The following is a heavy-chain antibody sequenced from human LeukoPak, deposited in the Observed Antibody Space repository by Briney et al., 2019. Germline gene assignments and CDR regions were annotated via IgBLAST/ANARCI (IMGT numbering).Heavy chain of an antibody. CDR1: GFTFSSYE. CDR2: ISSSGSTI. CDR3: TGAHHDADFDH. Sequence: PGGSLRLSCAASGFTFSSYEMNWVRQAPGKGLEWVSYISSSGSTIYYADSVKGRFTISRDNAKNSLYLQMNSLRAEDTAVYYRTGAHHDADFDHGARGTLVTVSS. J-gene: IGHJ4*02. V-gene: IGHV3-48*03. D-gene: IGHD1-1*01.